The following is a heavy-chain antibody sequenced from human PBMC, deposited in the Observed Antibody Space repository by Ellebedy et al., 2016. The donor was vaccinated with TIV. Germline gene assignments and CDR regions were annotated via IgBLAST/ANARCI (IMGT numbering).Heavy chain of an antibody. CDR1: GLTFSNYV. V-gene: IGHV3-23*01. J-gene: IGHJ4*02. D-gene: IGHD2-15*01. CDR2: ISGGVGNT. CDR3: AKGCGGSCYWEAY. Sequence: PGGSLRLSCAASGLTFSNYVMSWVRPAPGKGLEWDSSISGGVGNTYYADSVKGRFTISRDNSKNTLYLQMNSLRDEDTAVYYCAKGCGGSCYWEAYWGQGTLVTVSS.